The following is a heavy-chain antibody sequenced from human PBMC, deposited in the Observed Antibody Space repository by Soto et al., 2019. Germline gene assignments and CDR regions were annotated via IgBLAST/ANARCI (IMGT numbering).Heavy chain of an antibody. CDR3: ARGPKKSIAARRYYYGMDV. V-gene: IGHV4-34*01. CDR2: INHSGST. Sequence: SETLSLTCAVYGGSFSGYYWSWIRQPSGKGLEWIGEINHSGSTNYNPSLKSRVTISVDTSKNQFSLKLSSVTAADTAVYYCARGPKKSIAARRYYYGMDVWGQGTTVTVSS. D-gene: IGHD6-6*01. CDR1: GGSFSGYY. J-gene: IGHJ6*02.